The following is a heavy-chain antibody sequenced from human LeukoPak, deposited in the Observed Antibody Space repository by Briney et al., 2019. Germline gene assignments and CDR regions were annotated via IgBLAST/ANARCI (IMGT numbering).Heavy chain of an antibody. Sequence: SETLSLTCNVSGGSISSSSYYWGWIRQPPGKGLEWIGSMYYSGSSYYNPSLKSRVTISVDTSKNQFSLKLSSVTAADTAVYYCARDSRPGYSYGQTGLDYWGQGTLVTVSS. V-gene: IGHV4-39*07. D-gene: IGHD5-18*01. CDR2: MYYSGSS. CDR1: GGSISSSSYY. CDR3: ARDSRPGYSYGQTGLDY. J-gene: IGHJ4*02.